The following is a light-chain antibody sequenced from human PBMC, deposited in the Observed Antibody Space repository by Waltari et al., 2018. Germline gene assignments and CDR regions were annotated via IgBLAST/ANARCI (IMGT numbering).Light chain of an antibody. CDR2: DNN. J-gene: IGLJ2*01. Sequence: QSVLTQPPSVSGAPGQRVTISRPGSSSHFGSGYTLLWSHQLPGTAPKLLSYDNNNRPPGVPDRFSGSKSGTSASLAITGLQAEDEADYYCQSYDSSLSDVVFGGGTKLTVL. CDR3: QSYDSSLSDVV. CDR1: SSHFGSGYT. V-gene: IGLV1-40*01.